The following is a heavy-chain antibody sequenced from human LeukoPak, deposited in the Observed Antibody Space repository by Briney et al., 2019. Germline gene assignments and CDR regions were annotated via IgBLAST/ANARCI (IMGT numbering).Heavy chain of an antibody. Sequence: ASVKVSRMASRYTFTSYGIRWVRQAPGQGREWMGWISAYNGNINYAQKLHGRVTMTPDTTTSTAYMELRSLRSAGPAVYECARGGRQFTYYFDYWGQGTLVTVSS. CDR1: RYTFTSYG. J-gene: IGHJ4*02. V-gene: IGHV1-18*01. D-gene: IGHD3-16*01. CDR3: ARGGRQFTYYFDY. CDR2: ISAYNGNI.